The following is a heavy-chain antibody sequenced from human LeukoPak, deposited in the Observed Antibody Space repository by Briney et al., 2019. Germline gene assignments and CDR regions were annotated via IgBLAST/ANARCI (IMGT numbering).Heavy chain of an antibody. CDR2: IIPILGIA. J-gene: IGHJ5*02. CDR3: ARERWYSSSWYDNWFDP. D-gene: IGHD6-13*01. CDR1: GGTFSSYA. Sequence: ASVKVSCKASGGTFSSYAISWVRQAPGQGLEWMGRIIPILGIANYAQKFQGRVTITADKSTSTAYMELSSLRSEDTAVYYCARERWYSSSWYDNWFDPWGQGTLVTVSS. V-gene: IGHV1-69*04.